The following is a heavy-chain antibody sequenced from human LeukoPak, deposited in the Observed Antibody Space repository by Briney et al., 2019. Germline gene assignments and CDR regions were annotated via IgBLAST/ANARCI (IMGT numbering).Heavy chain of an antibody. CDR1: GFTFSSYW. CDR2: IKQDGSEK. V-gene: IGHV3-7*01. Sequence: GGSLRLSCAASGFTFSSYWMSWVRQAPGKGLEWVANIKQDGSEKYYVDSVKGRFTISRDNAKNSLYLQMNSLRAEDTAVYYCAREVYCSSTSCYSPLDYWGQGTLVTVSS. CDR3: AREVYCSSTSCYSPLDY. D-gene: IGHD2-2*01. J-gene: IGHJ4*02.